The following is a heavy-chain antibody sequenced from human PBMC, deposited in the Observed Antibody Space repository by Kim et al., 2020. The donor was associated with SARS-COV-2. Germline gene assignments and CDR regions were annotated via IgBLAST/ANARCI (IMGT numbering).Heavy chain of an antibody. Sequence: GGSLRLSCAASGFTFSSYGMHWVRQALGKGLEWVAVISYDGSNKYYADSVKGRFTISRDNSKNTLYLQMNSLRAEDTAVYYCAKDKKFRVVVAAPYYYYYMDVWGKGTTVTVSS. CDR2: ISYDGSNK. J-gene: IGHJ6*03. CDR1: GFTFSSYG. D-gene: IGHD2-15*01. V-gene: IGHV3-30*18. CDR3: AKDKKFRVVVAAPYYYYYMDV.